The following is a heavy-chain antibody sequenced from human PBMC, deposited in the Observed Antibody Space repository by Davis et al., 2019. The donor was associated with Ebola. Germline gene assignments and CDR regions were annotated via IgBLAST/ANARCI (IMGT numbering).Heavy chain of an antibody. V-gene: IGHV1-8*02. J-gene: IGHJ4*02. CDR3: ARGGVWGSIRSNYFDY. Sequence: AASVKVSCKASGYTFNNYGVSWMRQAPGQGLEWMGRINPNSGGTNYAQKFQGRVTMTRNTSISTAYMELSSLRSEDTAVYYGARGGVWGSIRSNYFDYWGQGALVTVSS. CDR2: INPNSGGT. CDR1: GYTFNNYG. D-gene: IGHD3-16*01.